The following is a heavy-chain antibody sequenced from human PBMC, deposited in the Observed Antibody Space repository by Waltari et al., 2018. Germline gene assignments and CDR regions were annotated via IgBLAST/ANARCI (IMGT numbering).Heavy chain of an antibody. V-gene: IGHV1-8*01. D-gene: IGHD3-9*01. CDR3: ATNYDILTGLRFDP. CDR2: RNPNSGNT. CDR1: GYTFTSYD. Sequence: QVQLVQSGAEVKKPGASVKVSCKASGYTFTSYDINWVRQATGQGLEWMGWRNPNSGNTGYAQKFQGRVTMTRNTSISTAYMELSSLRSEDTAVYYCATNYDILTGLRFDPWGQGTLVTVSS. J-gene: IGHJ5*02.